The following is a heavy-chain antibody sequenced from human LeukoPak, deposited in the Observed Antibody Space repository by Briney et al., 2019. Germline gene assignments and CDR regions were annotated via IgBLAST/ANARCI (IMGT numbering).Heavy chain of an antibody. CDR1: GGSISSSSYY. CDR3: ARRLGIGYCSGVSCYYYMDV. Sequence: SETLSLTCTVSGGSISSSSYYWGWIRRPPGKGLEWIGYVYYSGSTNYNPSLKNRVSMSVDTSKNQFSLKLNSVTAADTAVYYCARRLGIGYCSGVSCYYYMDVWGKGTTVTASS. V-gene: IGHV4-61*05. J-gene: IGHJ6*03. D-gene: IGHD2-15*01. CDR2: VYYSGST.